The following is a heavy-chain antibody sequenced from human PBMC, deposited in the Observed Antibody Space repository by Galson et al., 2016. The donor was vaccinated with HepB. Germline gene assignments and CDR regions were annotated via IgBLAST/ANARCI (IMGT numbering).Heavy chain of an antibody. D-gene: IGHD1-20*01. CDR1: GDSVSSNSAA. V-gene: IGHV6-1*01. Sequence: CAISGDSVSSNSAAWNWIRQSPSRGLEWLGRTFYRSKWYNDYAVSVKSRITINPDTSKNQFSLHLSSVTPEDTAVYYCAREYYNWNYFDYWGQGTLVTVSS. J-gene: IGHJ4*02. CDR3: AREYYNWNYFDY. CDR2: TFYRSKWYN.